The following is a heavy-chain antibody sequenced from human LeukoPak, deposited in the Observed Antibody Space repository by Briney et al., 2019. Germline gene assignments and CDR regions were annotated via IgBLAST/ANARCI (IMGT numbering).Heavy chain of an antibody. CDR1: GASISGYY. J-gene: IGHJ4*02. CDR3: ARVRDGSGSYRRPIDS. Sequence: PSETLSLTCRVSGASISGYYWSWMRQPPGKGLEWIGYIYDSGSTNYNPSLQSRVTMSVDTSKNQFSLKLTSVTAADTAVYYCARVRDGSGSYRRPIDSWGRGTLVTVSS. CDR2: IYDSGST. V-gene: IGHV4-59*08. D-gene: IGHD3-10*01.